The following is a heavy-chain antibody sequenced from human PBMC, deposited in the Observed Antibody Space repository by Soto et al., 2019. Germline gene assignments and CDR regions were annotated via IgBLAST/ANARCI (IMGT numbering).Heavy chain of an antibody. J-gene: IGHJ6*02. CDR1: GFTFSSYS. CDR2: IYSGGST. V-gene: IGHV3-53*01. Sequence: PGGSLRLSCAASGFTFSSYSMNWVRQAPGKGLEWVSVIYSGGSTYYADSVKGRFTISRDNSKNTLYLQMNSLRAEDTAVYYCARDRYYGSGSKNYYYYGMDVWGQGTTVTVSS. D-gene: IGHD3-10*01. CDR3: ARDRYYGSGSKNYYYYGMDV.